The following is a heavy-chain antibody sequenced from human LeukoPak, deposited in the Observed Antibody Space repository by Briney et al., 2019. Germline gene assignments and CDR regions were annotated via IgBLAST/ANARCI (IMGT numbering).Heavy chain of an antibody. J-gene: IGHJ3*02. CDR2: IKSKSDGGTT. Sequence: PGGSLRLSCAASGFTFSNAWMSWVRQAPGKGLEWVGRIKSKSDGGTTDYAAPVKGRFTIPRDDSKNTLYLQMNSLKTEDTAVYYCTTAPRGYCSGGSCSYAFDIWGQGTMVTVSS. V-gene: IGHV3-15*01. CDR3: TTAPRGYCSGGSCSYAFDI. D-gene: IGHD2-15*01. CDR1: GFTFSNAW.